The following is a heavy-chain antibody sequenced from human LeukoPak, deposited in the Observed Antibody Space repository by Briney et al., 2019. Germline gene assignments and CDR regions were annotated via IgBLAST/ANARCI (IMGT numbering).Heavy chain of an antibody. CDR2: INPNSGGT. J-gene: IGHJ4*02. CDR1: GYTFTGYY. D-gene: IGHD3-16*01. Sequence: ASVKVSCKASGYTFTGYYMHWVRQAPGQGLEWMGWINPNSGGTNYAQKFQGRVTMTRDTSISTAYMELSRLRSDDTAVYYCASLGSMITFGGVITXLDYXGQGTLVTVSS. CDR3: ASLGSMITFGGVITXLDY. V-gene: IGHV1-2*02.